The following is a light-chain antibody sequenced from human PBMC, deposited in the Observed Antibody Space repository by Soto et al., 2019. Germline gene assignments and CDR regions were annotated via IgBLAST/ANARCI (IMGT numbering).Light chain of an antibody. CDR3: NSYTSSTAYV. CDR1: SSDVGRYNY. Sequence: QSVLTPTSSLSGSPGQSITISCTGASSDVGRYNYVPWYQLHPGKAPKLIIYEVSNRPSGVSNRFSGSKSGNTASLTISGLRAEDEADYYCNSYTSSTAYVFGTGTKVTVL. J-gene: IGLJ1*01. V-gene: IGLV2-14*01. CDR2: EVS.